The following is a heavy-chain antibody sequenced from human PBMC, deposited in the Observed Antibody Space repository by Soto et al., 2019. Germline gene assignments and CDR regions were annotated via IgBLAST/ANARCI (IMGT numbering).Heavy chain of an antibody. CDR2: ISGSGGST. V-gene: IGHV3-23*01. CDR1: GFTFSSYA. J-gene: IGHJ6*02. CDR3: AKDTPNDFWSGYSPSRKYYYGMDV. Sequence: PGGSPRLSCAASGFTFSSYAMSWIRQAPGKGLEWVSAISGSGGSTYYADSVKGRFTISRDNSKNTLYLQMNSLRAEDTAVYYCAKDTPNDFWSGYSPSRKYYYGMDVWGQGTTVTVSS. D-gene: IGHD3-3*01.